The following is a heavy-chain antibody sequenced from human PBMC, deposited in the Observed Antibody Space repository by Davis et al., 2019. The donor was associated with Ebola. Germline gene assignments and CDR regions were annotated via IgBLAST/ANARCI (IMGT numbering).Heavy chain of an antibody. CDR3: ARAAAGTWDFDY. Sequence: GESLKISCAASGFTFSSYAMTWVRQVPGKGLEWVSDISSRDGTTYYADSVKGRFTISRDNSKNTLYLQMNSLRAEDTAVYYCARAAAGTWDFDYWGQGTLVTVSS. D-gene: IGHD6-13*01. V-gene: IGHV3-23*01. CDR2: ISSRDGTT. CDR1: GFTFSSYA. J-gene: IGHJ4*02.